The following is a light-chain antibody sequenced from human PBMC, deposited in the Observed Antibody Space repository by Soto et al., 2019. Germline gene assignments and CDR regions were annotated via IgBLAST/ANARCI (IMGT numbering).Light chain of an antibody. CDR3: QQYESQPFT. V-gene: IGKV1-33*01. J-gene: IGKJ4*01. CDR2: DAS. Sequence: DVQMTQSSSSLSASVGDRVIITCKANESIANYLNWFQQKPGKAPRLLISDASHLERGVPSRFSGTRSGTDFVLAIRSLQAEDVATYYCQQYESQPFTFGGGTKVDI. CDR1: ESIANY.